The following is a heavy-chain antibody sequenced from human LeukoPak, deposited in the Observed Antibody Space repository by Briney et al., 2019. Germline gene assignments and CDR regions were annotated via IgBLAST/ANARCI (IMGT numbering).Heavy chain of an antibody. J-gene: IGHJ4*02. V-gene: IGHV1-69*05. CDR3: ARDVRGSSSARIFDY. D-gene: IGHD6-6*01. CDR2: IIPIFGTA. Sequence: SVKVSCKASGGTFSSYAISWVRQAPGQGLEWMGGIIPIFGTANYAQKFQGRVTITTDESTSTAYIELSSLRSEDTAVYYCARDVRGSSSARIFDYWGQGTLVTVSS. CDR1: GGTFSSYA.